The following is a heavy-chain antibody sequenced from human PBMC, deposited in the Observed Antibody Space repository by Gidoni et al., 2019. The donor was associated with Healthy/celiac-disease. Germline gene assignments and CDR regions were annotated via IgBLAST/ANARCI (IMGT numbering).Heavy chain of an antibody. CDR3: ARGYCSSTSCYTAGPNWFDP. CDR1: DGSFNGYY. CDR2: INHSGST. J-gene: IGHJ5*02. Sequence: QVQLQQWPAALLKPSDTGALACPVDDGSFNGYYWSWIRQPPGQGLEWIGEINHSGSTNYTPSLKSRVTISVDTSKNQFSLKLSSVTAADTAVYYCARGYCSSTSCYTAGPNWFDPWGQGTLVTVSS. V-gene: IGHV4-34*01. D-gene: IGHD2-2*02.